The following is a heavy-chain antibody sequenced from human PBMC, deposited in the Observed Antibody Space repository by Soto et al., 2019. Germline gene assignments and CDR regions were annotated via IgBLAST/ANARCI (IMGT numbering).Heavy chain of an antibody. CDR3: ARLGQGGYVQGMDV. J-gene: IGHJ6*02. CDR1: GYSFTTYW. CDR2: IYPGDSEI. V-gene: IGHV5-51*01. D-gene: IGHD5-12*01. Sequence: GESLKISCQASGYSFTTYWIAWVRQTPGRGLEWMGIIYPGDSEIKYSPSFDGQVTFSVDKSTSTAYLQWIGLKTSDTGMYFCARLGQGGYVQGMDVWGQGTTVTVSS.